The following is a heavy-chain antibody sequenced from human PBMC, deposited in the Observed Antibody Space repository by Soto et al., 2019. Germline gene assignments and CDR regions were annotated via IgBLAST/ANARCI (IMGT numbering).Heavy chain of an antibody. D-gene: IGHD6-19*01. Sequence: PSETLSLTCSVSGADINTYSWTWIRRPAGKGLEWIGRIYTSASINYNPSLRGRVTLSVDTSTNQVSLKLASVTAAGTAVYYCARDREAGYNFYYGMDVWGQGTTVTVSS. CDR3: ARDREAGYNFYYGMDV. V-gene: IGHV4-4*07. CDR2: IYTSASI. CDR1: GADINTYS. J-gene: IGHJ6*02.